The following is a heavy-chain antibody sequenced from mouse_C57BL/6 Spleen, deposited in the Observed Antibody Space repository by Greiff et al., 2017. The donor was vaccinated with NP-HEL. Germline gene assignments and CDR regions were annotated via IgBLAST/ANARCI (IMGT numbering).Heavy chain of an antibody. CDR2: ISGGGGNT. J-gene: IGHJ2*01. CDR3: ASHDGYYLYYFDY. CDR1: GFTFSSYT. Sequence: EVKVVESGGGLVKPGGSLKLSCAASGFTFSSYTMSWVRQTPEKRLEWVATISGGGGNTYYPDSVKGRFTISRDNAKNTLYLQMSSLRSEDTALYYCASHDGYYLYYFDYWGQGTTLTVSS. D-gene: IGHD2-3*01. V-gene: IGHV5-9*01.